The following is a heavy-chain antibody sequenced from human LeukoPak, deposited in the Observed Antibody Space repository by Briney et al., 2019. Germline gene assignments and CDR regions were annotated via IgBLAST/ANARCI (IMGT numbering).Heavy chain of an antibody. D-gene: IGHD1-7*01. V-gene: IGHV3-64*01. CDR3: VRVGNYREFDY. CDR1: GFTFRNYA. CDR2: ISTNGDAT. J-gene: IGHJ4*02. Sequence: PGGSLRLSRAASGFTFRNYALHWVRQAPGKGLEYVSAISTNGDATFYANSVKGRFTISRDNSKNTLYLQMGSLRAEDMAVYYCVRVGNYREFDYWGQGTLVTVSS.